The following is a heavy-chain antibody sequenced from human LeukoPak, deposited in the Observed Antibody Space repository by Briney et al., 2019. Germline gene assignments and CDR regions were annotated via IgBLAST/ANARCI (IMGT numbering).Heavy chain of an antibody. CDR2: IYYSGST. D-gene: IGHD5-18*01. J-gene: IGHJ4*02. Sequence: SETLSLTCTVSGGSISSYYWSWIRQPPGKGLEWIGYIYYSGSTNYNPSLKSRVTISVDTSKNQFSLKLSSVTAADTAVYYCARGGGYSYGYSFFDYWGQGTLVTVSS. CDR3: ARGGGYSYGYSFFDY. V-gene: IGHV4-59*01. CDR1: GGSISSYY.